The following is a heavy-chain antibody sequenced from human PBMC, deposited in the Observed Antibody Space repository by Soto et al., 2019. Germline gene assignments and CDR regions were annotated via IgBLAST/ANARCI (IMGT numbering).Heavy chain of an antibody. CDR2: ISAYNGNT. CDR3: ARDLNCISTSCYVGGWFDP. V-gene: IGHV1-18*01. CDR1: GYTFTSYG. Sequence: ASVKVSCKASGYTFTSYGIGWVRQAPGQGLEWMGWISAYNGNTNYAQKLQGRVTMTTDTSTSTAYMELRSLRSDDTAVYYCARDLNCISTSCYVGGWFDPWGQGTLVTVSS. J-gene: IGHJ5*02. D-gene: IGHD2-2*01.